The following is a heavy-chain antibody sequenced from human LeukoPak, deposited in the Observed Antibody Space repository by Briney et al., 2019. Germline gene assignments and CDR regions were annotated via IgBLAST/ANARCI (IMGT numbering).Heavy chain of an antibody. V-gene: IGHV4-61*02. CDR1: GGSISSGSYY. Sequence: SETLSLTCTVSGGSISSGSYYWSWIRQPAGKGLEWIGRIYTSGSTNYNPSLKSRVTISVDTSKNQFSLKLSSVTAADTAVYYCARVGYYGSGSYSFLDYWGQGTLVTVSS. D-gene: IGHD3-10*01. CDR2: IYTSGST. J-gene: IGHJ4*02. CDR3: ARVGYYGSGSYSFLDY.